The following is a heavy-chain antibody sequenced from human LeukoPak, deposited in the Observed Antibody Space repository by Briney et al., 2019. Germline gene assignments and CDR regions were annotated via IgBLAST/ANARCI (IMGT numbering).Heavy chain of an antibody. CDR3: ARYGSGQYY. CDR2: INPSGGST. J-gene: IGHJ4*02. CDR1: GYTFTGYY. Sequence: GASVKVSCKASGYTFTGYYMHWVRQAPGQGLEWMGTINPSGGSTSYAQKFQGRVTMTRDMSTSTVYMELSSLRSEDTAVYYCARYGSGQYYWGQGTLVTVSS. D-gene: IGHD3-10*01. V-gene: IGHV1-46*01.